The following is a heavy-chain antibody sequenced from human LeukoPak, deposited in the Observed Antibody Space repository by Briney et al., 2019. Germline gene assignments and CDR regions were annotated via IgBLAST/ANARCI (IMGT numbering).Heavy chain of an antibody. CDR1: GFTFDTYA. J-gene: IGHJ4*02. D-gene: IGHD3-9*01. CDR2: ISGRGTST. CDR3: AKSYRQESDWSSSFDY. V-gene: IGHV3-23*01. Sequence: YPGGSLRLSCAASGFTFDTYAMTWVRQVPGKGLEWVSNISGRGTSTSYADSVKGRFTISRDNSKNTLHLQMNSLRAEDTAIYYCAKSYRQESDWSSSFDYWGQGTLVTVSS.